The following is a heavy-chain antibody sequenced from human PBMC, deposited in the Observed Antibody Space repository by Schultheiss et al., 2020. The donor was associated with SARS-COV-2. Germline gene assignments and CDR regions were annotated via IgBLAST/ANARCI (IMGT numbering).Heavy chain of an antibody. CDR3: ARDLVGANNGMDV. Sequence: GGSLRLSCAASGFTFSNYWMYWVRQAPGKGLVWVSRISSDEITTTYADSVKGRFTISRDNARNTLYLQMNSLRVDDTAVYYCARDLVGANNGMDVWGQGTTVTVSS. CDR1: GFTFSNYW. CDR2: ISSDEITT. J-gene: IGHJ6*02. V-gene: IGHV3-74*01. D-gene: IGHD6-6*01.